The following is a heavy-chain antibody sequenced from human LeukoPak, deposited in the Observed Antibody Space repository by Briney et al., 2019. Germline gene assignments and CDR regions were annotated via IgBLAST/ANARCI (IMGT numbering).Heavy chain of an antibody. CDR3: ARELTTFYYDISGYYGHAFDI. J-gene: IGHJ3*02. CDR2: IYSGGGT. D-gene: IGHD3-22*01. Sequence: GGSLRLSCAASGFTVSSNYRSWVRQAPGKGLEWVSVIYSGGGTYYADSVKGRITISRDKSKNTLFLKMNSIRAEDTAVYYCARELTTFYYDISGYYGHAFDIWGQGTMVTVSS. CDR1: GFTVSSNY. V-gene: IGHV3-66*01.